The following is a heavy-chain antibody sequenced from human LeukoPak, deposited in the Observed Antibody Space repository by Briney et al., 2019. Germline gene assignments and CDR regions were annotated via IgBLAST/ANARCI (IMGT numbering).Heavy chain of an antibody. CDR1: EFSVGSNY. CDR2: IYSGGST. Sequence: GGSLRLSCAASEFSVGSNYMTWVRQAPGKGLEWVSLIYSGGSTYYADSVKGRFTISRDNSKNTLYLQMNSLRAEDTAVYYCARGGDIVVVVAAQNIYMDVWGKGTTVTVSS. CDR3: ARGGDIVVVVAAQNIYMDV. J-gene: IGHJ6*03. V-gene: IGHV3-66*01. D-gene: IGHD2-15*01.